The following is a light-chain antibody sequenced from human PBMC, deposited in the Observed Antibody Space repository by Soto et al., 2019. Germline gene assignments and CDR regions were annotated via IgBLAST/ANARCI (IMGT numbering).Light chain of an antibody. CDR2: GAS. V-gene: IGKV3-20*01. Sequence: EIVLTQSPGTLSFSPRERATLSCRASQSVSSTSLAWYQQKPGQAPRLLIYGASNRATGIPDRFSGSGSGKDFTLTISRLEPEDFAVYYCQQYDGSPPWTFGLGTKVEFK. CDR1: QSVSSTS. CDR3: QQYDGSPPWT. J-gene: IGKJ1*01.